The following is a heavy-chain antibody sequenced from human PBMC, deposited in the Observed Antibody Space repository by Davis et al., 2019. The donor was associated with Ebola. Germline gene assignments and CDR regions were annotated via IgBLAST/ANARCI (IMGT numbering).Heavy chain of an antibody. Sequence: GESLKISCAASGFTFSDYYMSWIRQAPGKGLEWVAVISYDGSNKYYADSVKGRFTISRDNSKNTLYLQMNSLRAEDTAVYYCARDWSMIVVVILYYFDYWGQGTLVTVSS. CDR1: GFTFSDYY. J-gene: IGHJ4*02. V-gene: IGHV3-30-3*01. CDR2: ISYDGSNK. D-gene: IGHD3-22*01. CDR3: ARDWSMIVVVILYYFDY.